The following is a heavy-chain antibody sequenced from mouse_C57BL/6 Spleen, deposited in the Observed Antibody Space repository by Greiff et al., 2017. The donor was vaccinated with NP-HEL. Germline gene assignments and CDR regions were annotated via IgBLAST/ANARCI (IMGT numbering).Heavy chain of an antibody. D-gene: IGHD1-1*01. J-gene: IGHJ4*01. CDR1: GYTFTSYW. CDR3: ARGYYGSSYFLYAMDY. CDR2: IHPNSGST. Sequence: QVQLQQPGAELVKPGASVKLSCKASGYTFTSYWMHWVKQRPGQGLEWIGMIHPNSGSTNYNEKFKSKATLTVDKSSSTAYMQLSSLTSEDSAVYYCARGYYGSSYFLYAMDYWGQGTSVTVSS. V-gene: IGHV1-64*01.